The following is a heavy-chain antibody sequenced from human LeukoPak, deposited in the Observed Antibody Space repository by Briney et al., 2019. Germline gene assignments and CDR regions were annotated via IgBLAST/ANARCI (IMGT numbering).Heavy chain of an antibody. D-gene: IGHD6-19*01. CDR1: GGTFISYA. V-gene: IGHV1-69*05. J-gene: IGHJ4*02. CDR3: ARRRESSGLIFDY. Sequence: GSSVKVSCKASGGTFISYAISWVRQAPRQGLEWMGRIIPIFGTANYAQKFQGRVTITTDESTSTAYMELSSLRSEDTAVYYCARRRESSGLIFDYWGQGTLVTVSS. CDR2: IIPIFGTA.